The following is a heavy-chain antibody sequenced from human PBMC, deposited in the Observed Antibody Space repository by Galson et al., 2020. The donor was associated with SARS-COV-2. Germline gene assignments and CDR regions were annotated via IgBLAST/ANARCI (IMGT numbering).Heavy chain of an antibody. CDR2: IYYSGNT. V-gene: IGHV4-38-2*02. CDR3: ARIGISGDSYFDY. CDR1: GYLISSGYY. D-gene: IGHD3-10*01. J-gene: IGHJ4*02. Sequence: ASETLSLTCSVSGYLISSGYYWIANIYYSGNTYYNASLKSRVTISVDTSKNQFSLRLNSVTAADTAVYYCARIGISGDSYFDYWGQGTLVTVSS.